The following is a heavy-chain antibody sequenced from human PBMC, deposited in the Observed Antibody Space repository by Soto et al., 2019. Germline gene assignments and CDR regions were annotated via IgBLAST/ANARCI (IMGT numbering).Heavy chain of an antibody. V-gene: IGHV3-33*01. CDR3: ARGCGGDCPGLDY. J-gene: IGHJ4*02. CDR2: IWYDGSNK. Sequence: QVQLVESGGGVVQPGRSLRLSCAASGFTFSSYGMHWVRQATGKGLEWVAVIWYDGSNKYYADSVKGRFTISRDNSKNTRYMQMNSLRAEDTAVYYCARGCGGDCPGLDYWGQGTLVTVSS. D-gene: IGHD2-21*02. CDR1: GFTFSSYG.